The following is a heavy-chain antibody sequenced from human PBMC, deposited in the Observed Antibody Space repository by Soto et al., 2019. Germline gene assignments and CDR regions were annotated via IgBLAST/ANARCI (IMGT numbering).Heavy chain of an antibody. Sequence: QVQLVQSGAEVKKPGASVKVSCKASGYTFTNYAITWVRQAPGQGLEWMGWIRAYNGNTNYAQKFQGSVTRTTATSTTLDHMELRSVRYDDTAVYYCARFWHSTIFAVIRSPDAFDIWGQGTMVTVSS. CDR3: ARFWHSTIFAVIRSPDAFDI. J-gene: IGHJ3*02. CDR1: GYTFTNYA. D-gene: IGHD3-3*01. CDR2: IRAYNGNT. V-gene: IGHV1-18*01.